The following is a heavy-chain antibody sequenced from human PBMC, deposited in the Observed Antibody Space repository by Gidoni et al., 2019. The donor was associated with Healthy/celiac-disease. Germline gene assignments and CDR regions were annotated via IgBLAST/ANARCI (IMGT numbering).Heavy chain of an antibody. D-gene: IGHD3-22*01. V-gene: IGHV3-23*01. J-gene: IGHJ4*02. CDR2: ISGSGGST. CDR1: GFTFSSYA. CDR3: AKPPIGYDSSGPPY. Sequence: EVQLLESGGGLVQPGGSLRLSCASSGFTFSSYAMSWVRQAPGKGLECVSAISGSGGSTYYADSVEGRFTISRDNSKNTLYLQMNSLRAEDTAVYYCAKPPIGYDSSGPPYWGQGTLVTVSS.